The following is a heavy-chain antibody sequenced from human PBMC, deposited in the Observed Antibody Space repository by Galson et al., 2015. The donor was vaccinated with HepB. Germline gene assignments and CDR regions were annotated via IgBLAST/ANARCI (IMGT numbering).Heavy chain of an antibody. CDR1: GYIFTSQY. CDR3: ARGMRISVATTDF. D-gene: IGHD6-19*01. CDR2: INPDFDGT. V-gene: IGHV1-2*06. Sequence: SVKVSCKASGYIFTSQYIHWLRQAPGQGLEWMGRINPDFDGTDYAQKFQGRVTMTTDTSISTAYMELTSLTSDDTAIYFCARGMRISVATTDFWGPGTLVTVSS. J-gene: IGHJ4*02.